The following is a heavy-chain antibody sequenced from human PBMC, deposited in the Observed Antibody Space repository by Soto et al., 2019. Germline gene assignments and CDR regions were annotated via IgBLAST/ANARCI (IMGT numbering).Heavy chain of an antibody. CDR2: IYYSGST. J-gene: IGHJ4*02. V-gene: IGHV4-39*01. CDR3: ASTTDYYDSRTFDY. Sequence: PSETLSLTCTVSGGSISSSSYYWGWIRQPPGKGLEWIGSIYYSGSTYYNPSLKSRVTISVDTSKNQFSLKLSSVTAADTAVYYCASTTDYYDSRTFDYWGQGTLVTVSS. CDR1: GGSISSSSYY. D-gene: IGHD3-22*01.